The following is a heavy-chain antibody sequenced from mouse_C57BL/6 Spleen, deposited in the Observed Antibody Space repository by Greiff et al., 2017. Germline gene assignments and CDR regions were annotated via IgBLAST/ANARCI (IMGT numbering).Heavy chain of an antibody. Sequence: EVKLVESGPELVKPGDSVKISCKASGYSFTGYFMNWVMQSHGKSLEWIGRINPYNGDTFYNQKFKGKATLTVDKSSSTAHMELRSLTSEDSAVYYCARGYYGSSSWAYWGQGTLVTVSA. V-gene: IGHV1-20*01. CDR1: GYSFTGYF. CDR2: INPYNGDT. D-gene: IGHD1-1*01. J-gene: IGHJ3*01. CDR3: ARGYYGSSSWAY.